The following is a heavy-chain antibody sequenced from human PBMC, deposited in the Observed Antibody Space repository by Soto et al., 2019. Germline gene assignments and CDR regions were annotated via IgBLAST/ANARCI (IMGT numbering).Heavy chain of an antibody. V-gene: IGHV4-39*01. CDR1: GGSISSSSYY. D-gene: IGHD3-10*02. Sequence: SETLSLTCTVSGGSISSSSYYWGWIRQPPGKGLEWIGSIYYSGSTYYNPSLKSRVTISVDTSKNQFSLKLSSVTAADTAVYYCASFPWMYLVSGGGPEYYWGQGTLVTVSS. J-gene: IGHJ4*02. CDR2: IYYSGST. CDR3: ASFPWMYLVSGGGPEYY.